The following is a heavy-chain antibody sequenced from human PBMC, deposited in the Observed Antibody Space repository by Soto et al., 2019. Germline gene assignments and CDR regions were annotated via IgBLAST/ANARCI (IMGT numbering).Heavy chain of an antibody. J-gene: IGHJ4*02. D-gene: IGHD3-22*01. CDR3: AKGRYYYDSSGYSTYFDY. V-gene: IGHV3-23*01. Sequence: GGSLRLSCAASGFTFSSYAMSWVRQAPGKGLEWVSAISGSGGSTYYADSVKGRFTISRDNSKNTLYLQMNSLRAEDTAVYYCAKGRYYYDSSGYSTYFDYWGQGTLVTVPQ. CDR2: ISGSGGST. CDR1: GFTFSSYA.